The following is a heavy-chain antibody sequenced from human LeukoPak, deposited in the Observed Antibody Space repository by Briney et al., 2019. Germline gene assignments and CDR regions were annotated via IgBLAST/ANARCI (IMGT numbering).Heavy chain of an antibody. J-gene: IGHJ4*02. CDR2: NYHSGST. CDR3: ARDGPQSLEWLFLDY. D-gene: IGHD3-3*01. Sequence: SETLSLTCTVSGYSISSGYYWGWIRQPPGKGLEWIGSNYHSGSTYYNPSLKSRVTISVDTSKNQFSLKLSSVTAADTAVYYCARDGPQSLEWLFLDYWGQGTLVTVSS. CDR1: GYSISSGYY. V-gene: IGHV4-38-2*02.